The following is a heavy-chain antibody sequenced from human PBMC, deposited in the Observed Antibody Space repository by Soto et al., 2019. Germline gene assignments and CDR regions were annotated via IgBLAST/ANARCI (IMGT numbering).Heavy chain of an antibody. J-gene: IGHJ5*02. D-gene: IGHD3-10*01. V-gene: IGHV4-39*01. CDR1: GGSISSSSYY. CDR3: ARPGFYGSGSPYDWFDP. CDR2: IYYSGST. Sequence: SETLSLTCTVSGGSISSSSYYWGWIRQPPGKGLEWIGSIYYSGSTYYNPSLKSRVTISVDTSKNQFSLKLSSVTAADTAVYYCARPGFYGSGSPYDWFDPWGQGTLVTVSS.